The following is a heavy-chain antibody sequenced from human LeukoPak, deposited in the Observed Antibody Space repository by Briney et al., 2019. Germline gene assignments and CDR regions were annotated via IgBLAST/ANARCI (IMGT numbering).Heavy chain of an antibody. CDR2: IIPIFGTA. Sequence: SVKVSCKASGGTFSSYAISWVRQAPGQGLEWMGRIIPIFGTANYAQKFQGRVTITTDESTSTAYMELSSLRSEDTAVYYCASPLDSSGYYPTINDAFDIWGQGTIVTVSS. J-gene: IGHJ3*02. D-gene: IGHD3-22*01. CDR1: GGTFSSYA. CDR3: ASPLDSSGYYPTINDAFDI. V-gene: IGHV1-69*05.